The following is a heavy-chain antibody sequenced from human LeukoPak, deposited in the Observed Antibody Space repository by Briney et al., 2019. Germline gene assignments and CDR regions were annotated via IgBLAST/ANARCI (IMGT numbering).Heavy chain of an antibody. CDR3: ASTLPANYYYYYYMDV. J-gene: IGHJ6*03. Sequence: GGSLRLSCAASGFTFSSYSMNWVRQAPGKGLEWVSSISSSSYIYYADSVKGRFTISRDNAKNSLYLQMNSLRDEDTAVYYCASTLPANYYYYYYMDVWGKGTTVTVSS. CDR2: ISSSSYI. CDR1: GFTFSSYS. V-gene: IGHV3-21*01.